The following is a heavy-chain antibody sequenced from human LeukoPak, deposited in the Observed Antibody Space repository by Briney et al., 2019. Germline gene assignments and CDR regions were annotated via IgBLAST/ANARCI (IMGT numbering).Heavy chain of an antibody. V-gene: IGHV4-59*08. Sequence: AETLSLTCTVATDSISTYYWRWLRQPPGEGLEWIGYVYYRRRTNNHHSHKSRVAISVDTSKNQYSLKLSSVTAADTAVYYCARSTKTLAPWGQRTLVTDSS. CDR3: ARSTKTLAP. CDR2: VYYRRRT. D-gene: IGHD2-2*01. J-gene: IGHJ5*02. CDR1: TDSISTYY.